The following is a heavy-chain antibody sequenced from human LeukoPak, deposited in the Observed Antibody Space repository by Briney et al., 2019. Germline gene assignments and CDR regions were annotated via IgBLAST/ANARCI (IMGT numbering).Heavy chain of an antibody. CDR2: INHSGSI. CDR1: GGSFSGYY. J-gene: IGHJ4*02. CDR3: ARCSYSSGWDFDY. Sequence: SESLSLTCAVYGGSFSGYYWSWIRQPPGKGLEWIGEINHSGSINYNPSLKSRVTISVDTSKNHFSLKLSAVTAPDTAVYYSARCSYSSGWDFDYWGQGTLVTVSS. V-gene: IGHV4-34*01. D-gene: IGHD6-19*01.